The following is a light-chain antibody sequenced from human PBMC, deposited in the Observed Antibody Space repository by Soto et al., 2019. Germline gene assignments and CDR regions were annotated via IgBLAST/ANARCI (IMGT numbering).Light chain of an antibody. CDR3: QQYNNWYT. CDR2: GAS. V-gene: IGKV3-15*01. CDR1: QSVSNN. J-gene: IGKJ2*01. Sequence: EVVLTQSPVTLSVSPGERATLSCRASQSVSNNLAWYQQKPGQAPRLLIYGASTRATGIPARFSGSESGTEFTLTISSLQSEDFAVYYCQQYNNWYTFGQGTKLEIK.